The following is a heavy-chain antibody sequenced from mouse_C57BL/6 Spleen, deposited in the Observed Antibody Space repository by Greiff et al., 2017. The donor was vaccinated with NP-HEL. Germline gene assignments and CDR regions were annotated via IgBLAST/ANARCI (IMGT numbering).Heavy chain of an antibody. J-gene: IGHJ2*01. CDR2: ISYDGSN. CDR3: ARAEVTTVVFDY. V-gene: IGHV3-6*01. CDR1: GYSITSGYY. D-gene: IGHD1-1*01. Sequence: DVKLQESGPGLVKPSQSLSLTCSVTGYSITSGYYWNWIRQFPGNKLEWMGYISYDGSNNYNPSLKNRISITRDTSKNQFFLKLNSVTTEDTATYYCARAEVTTVVFDYWGQGTTLTVSS.